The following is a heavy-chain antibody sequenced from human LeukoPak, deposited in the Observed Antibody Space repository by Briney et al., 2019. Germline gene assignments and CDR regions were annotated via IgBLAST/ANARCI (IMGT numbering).Heavy chain of an antibody. D-gene: IGHD6-13*01. V-gene: IGHV4-39*07. J-gene: IGHJ4*02. CDR1: GGSISSYY. CDR3: ARQLVAGRSFDY. Sequence: SETLSLTCTVSGGSISSYYWGWIRQPPGKGLEWIGSIHYSGSTYYNPSLKSRVTKLLDTSKNQFSLKLSSVSAADTAVYYCARQLVAGRSFDYWGQGTLVTVSS. CDR2: IHYSGST.